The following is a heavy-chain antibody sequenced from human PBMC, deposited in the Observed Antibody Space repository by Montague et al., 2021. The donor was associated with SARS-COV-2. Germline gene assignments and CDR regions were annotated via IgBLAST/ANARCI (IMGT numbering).Heavy chain of an antibody. CDR2: IWYDGSNK. D-gene: IGHD4-17*01. J-gene: IGHJ5*02. Sequence: SLRLSCAASGFTFSSYAMHWVRQAPGKGLEWVAVIWYDGSNKYYADSVKGRFTISRDNSKNTLYLQMNSLRAEDTAVYYCVKSVEPYGDYVGWFDPWGQGTLVTVSS. CDR1: GFTFSSYA. CDR3: VKSVEPYGDYVGWFDP. V-gene: IGHV3-33*06.